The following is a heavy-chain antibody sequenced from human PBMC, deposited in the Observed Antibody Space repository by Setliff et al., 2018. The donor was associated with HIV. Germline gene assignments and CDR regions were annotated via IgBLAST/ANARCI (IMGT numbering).Heavy chain of an antibody. D-gene: IGHD2-15*01. CDR2: IGSKDGST. J-gene: IGHJ4*02. CDR1: GFTLSTFA. CDR3: AKSSWWEPRAY. V-gene: IGHV3-23*01. Sequence: GGSLRLSCAVSGFTLSTFAMSWVRQAPGKGLEWVSAIGSKDGSTYYADSVRGRFTISRDNSKNTLYLQMNSLRAEDTAVYYCAKSSWWEPRAYWGQGTLVTVSS.